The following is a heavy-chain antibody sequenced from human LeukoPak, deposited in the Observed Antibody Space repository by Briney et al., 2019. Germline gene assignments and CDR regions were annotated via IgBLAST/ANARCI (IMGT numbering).Heavy chain of an antibody. V-gene: IGHV3-23*01. CDR1: GITLSNYA. CDR3: AKRGVVIRVILVGFHKEAYYFDS. CDR2: ISGSGGGT. D-gene: IGHD3-10*01. Sequence: GGSLRLSCAVSGITLSNYAMSWVRQAPGKGLEWVAGISGSGGGTNYADSVKGRFSISRDNPKNTLCLQMNNLSADDTAVYFCAKRGVVIRVILVGFHKEAYYFDSWGQGALVTVSS. J-gene: IGHJ4*02.